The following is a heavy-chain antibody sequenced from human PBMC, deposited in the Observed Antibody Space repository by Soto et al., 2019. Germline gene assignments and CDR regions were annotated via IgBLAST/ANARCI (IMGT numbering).Heavy chain of an antibody. CDR3: ADRSGYYYGMDV. V-gene: IGHV4-34*01. D-gene: IGHD3-22*01. CDR2: INHSGST. Sequence: QVQLQQWGAGLLKPSETLSLTCAVYGGSFSGYYWSWIRQPPGKGLEWIGEINHSGSTNYNPSLNSRVTISVDPYKNQFSLKLSSVTAADTAVYSCADRSGYYYGMDVWGQGTTVTVSS. CDR1: GGSFSGYY. J-gene: IGHJ6*02.